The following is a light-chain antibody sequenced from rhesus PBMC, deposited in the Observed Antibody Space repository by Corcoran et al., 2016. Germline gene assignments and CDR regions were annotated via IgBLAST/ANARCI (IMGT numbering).Light chain of an antibody. J-gene: IGLJ1*01. Sequence: QAALTQPRSVSGSPGQSVTISCTGTSSDIGDYNYVSWYQQHPGTAPKLMIFEVTKRPSGVSDRFSGSKSDNTASLTISGLQAEDEADYYCSSNAGNYIYIFGTGTRLTVL. CDR1: SSDIGDYNY. CDR3: SSNAGNYIYI. V-gene: IGLV2-32*02. CDR2: EVT.